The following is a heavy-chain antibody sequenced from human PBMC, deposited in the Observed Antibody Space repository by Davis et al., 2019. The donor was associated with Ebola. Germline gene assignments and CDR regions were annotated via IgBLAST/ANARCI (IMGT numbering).Heavy chain of an antibody. CDR1: GGSFGGDCY. V-gene: IGHV4-34*01. D-gene: IGHD3-16*01. Sequence: SETLSLTCAVYGGSFGGDCYWVWIRQAPGKGLEWIGEINHSGYTNYNRSLKSRVTMSVDTSKNHFSLKLTSVTAADTAVYYCARVYYDGCACHNGFDPWGQGTLVTVSS. CDR2: INHSGYT. J-gene: IGHJ5*02. CDR3: ARVYYDGCACHNGFDP.